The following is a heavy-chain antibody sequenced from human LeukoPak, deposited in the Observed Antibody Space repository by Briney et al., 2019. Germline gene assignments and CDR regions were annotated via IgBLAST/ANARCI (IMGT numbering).Heavy chain of an antibody. J-gene: IGHJ4*02. CDR2: IYWDNDD. CDR1: GFSLNTRGVG. Sequence: SGPTLVNPTQTLTLTCTFSGFSLNTRGVGVAWIRQPPGKALEWLALIYWDNDDRYSPSLKSRLTISKDASKNQVVLTMTNMDPVDTATYFCARTPLVITAKGFFDYWGQGTLVTVSA. D-gene: IGHD4/OR15-4a*01. CDR3: ARTPLVITAKGFFDY. V-gene: IGHV2-5*02.